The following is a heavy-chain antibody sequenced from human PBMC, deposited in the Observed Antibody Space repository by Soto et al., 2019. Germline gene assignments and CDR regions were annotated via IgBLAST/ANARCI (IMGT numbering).Heavy chain of an antibody. CDR3: AKCRGAGGDKIYYHYGMDV. CDR2: ISGSGGTT. V-gene: IGHV3-23*01. J-gene: IGHJ6*02. Sequence: EVQLLESGGGLVQPGGSLRLSCAASGFTFSSHAMSWVRQAPGKGLEWVSVISGSGGTTYHADSVKGRFTISRDNSKNTLYLQMNTLRAEDTAVYYCAKCRGAGGDKIYYHYGMDVWGQGTTVTVSS. D-gene: IGHD1-26*01. CDR1: GFTFSSHA.